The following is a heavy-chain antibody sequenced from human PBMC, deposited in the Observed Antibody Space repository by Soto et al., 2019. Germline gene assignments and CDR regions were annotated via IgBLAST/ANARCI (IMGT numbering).Heavy chain of an antibody. J-gene: IGHJ4*02. CDR1: GGSFSGYY. Sequence: QVQLQQWGAGLLKPSETLSLTCAVYGGSFSGYYWSWIRQPPGKGLEGIWEISHSGSTNYNPSLKSRVTISLDTSKNQFSLKLRSVTAADTAVYYCARGKRDSSGYTLSFRLYYFDYWGQGTMVTVSS. V-gene: IGHV4-34*01. D-gene: IGHD3-22*01. CDR3: ARGKRDSSGYTLSFRLYYFDY. CDR2: ISHSGST.